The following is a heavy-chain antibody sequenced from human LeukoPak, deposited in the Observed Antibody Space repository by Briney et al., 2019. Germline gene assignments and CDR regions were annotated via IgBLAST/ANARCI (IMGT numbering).Heavy chain of an antibody. CDR2: MRRDGNEI. D-gene: IGHD3-22*01. V-gene: IGHV3-7*03. CDR3: AKDLNPYDSSGYYDY. J-gene: IGHJ4*02. Sequence: GGSLRLSCSASGFTFSTYWMSWVRQAPGKGLEWVANMRRDGNEIYYLDSVRGRFTISRDNSKNTLYLQMNSLRAEDTAVYYCAKDLNPYDSSGYYDYWGQGTLVTVSS. CDR1: GFTFSTYW.